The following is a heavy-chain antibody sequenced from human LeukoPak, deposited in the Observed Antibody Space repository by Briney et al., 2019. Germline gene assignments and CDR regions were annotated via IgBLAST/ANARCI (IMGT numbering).Heavy chain of an antibody. CDR1: GGSFSGYY. CDR2: INHSGST. CDR3: ARGQGYSYGEG. D-gene: IGHD5-18*01. Sequence: SETLSLTCAVYGGSFSGYYWSWIRQPPGKGLEWIGEINHSGSTNYNPSLKSRVTISVDTSKNQFSLKLSSVTAADTAVYYCARGQGYSYGEGWGQGTLVTVSS. J-gene: IGHJ4*02. V-gene: IGHV4-34*01.